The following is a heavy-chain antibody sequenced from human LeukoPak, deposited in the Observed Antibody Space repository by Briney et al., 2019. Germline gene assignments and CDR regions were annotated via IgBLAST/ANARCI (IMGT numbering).Heavy chain of an antibody. CDR3: ARREFTPAGPGNSHYYYLDI. Sequence: ASVKVSCKASGFTFINYYLHWVRQAPGQGLEWMGWINPNNGCTNFAQKFQGRVTMTRDTSISTAYMELDKLTSGDTAIYYCARREFTPAGPGNSHYYYLDIWGKGAMRTVSS. V-gene: IGHV1-2*02. J-gene: IGHJ6*03. CDR1: GFTFINYY. CDR2: INPNNGCT. D-gene: IGHD6-13*01.